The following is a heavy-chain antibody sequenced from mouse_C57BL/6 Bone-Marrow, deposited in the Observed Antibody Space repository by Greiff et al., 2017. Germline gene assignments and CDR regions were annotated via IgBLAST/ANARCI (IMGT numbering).Heavy chain of an antibody. CDR3: ARREATRYFDV. D-gene: IGHD1-1*01. CDR1: GFTFSDYG. CDR2: ISSGSSTI. J-gene: IGHJ1*03. Sequence: EVKLVESGGGLVKPGGSLKLSCAASGFTFSDYGMHWVRQAPEKGLEWVAYISSGSSTIYYADTVKGRFTISRDNAKNTLFLQMTSLRSEDTAMYYCARREATRYFDVWGTGTTVTVSS. V-gene: IGHV5-17*01.